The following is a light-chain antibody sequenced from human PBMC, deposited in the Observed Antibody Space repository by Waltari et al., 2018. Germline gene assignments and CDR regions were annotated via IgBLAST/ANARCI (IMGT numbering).Light chain of an antibody. CDR1: QKITTS. Sequence: IQLTQSPSPLSASVGDRVTITCRASQKITTSLNWYQQKLGKAPNLMIYDASSVQSGVPARFRGSGSETDFNLTISSLQPEDFAIYYCQQSYRTPPTFGGGTRVEI. J-gene: IGKJ4*01. V-gene: IGKV1-39*01. CDR2: DAS. CDR3: QQSYRTPPT.